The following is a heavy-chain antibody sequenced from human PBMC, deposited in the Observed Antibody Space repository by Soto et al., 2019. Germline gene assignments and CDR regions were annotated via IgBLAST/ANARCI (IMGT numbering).Heavy chain of an antibody. D-gene: IGHD3-10*01. Sequence: QVQLEQSAPEVKKPGASVKVSCKASGYTFTTYGISWVRQAPGQGLEWMGWINTHNGNTNYAQNLQGRVIMTADTSTSTAYMELRSLRSDDTAVYYCTREGSAPYYYYGMDAWGQGNRVTVSS. J-gene: IGHJ6*02. CDR1: GYTFTTYG. V-gene: IGHV1-18*01. CDR2: INTHNGNT. CDR3: TREGSAPYYYYGMDA.